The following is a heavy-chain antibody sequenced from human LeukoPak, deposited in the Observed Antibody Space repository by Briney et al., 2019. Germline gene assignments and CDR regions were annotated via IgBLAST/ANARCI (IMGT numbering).Heavy chain of an antibody. CDR2: VYYSGST. CDR3: ASYSGDYGSYYFDY. CDR1: GGSISSSSYY. Sequence: PSETLSLTCTVSGGSISSSSYYWRWIRQPPGKGLEWNGSVYYSGSTYYNPSLKSRVTISVDTSKNQFSLKLSSVTAALTAVYYCASYSGDYGSYYFDYWGQGTLVTVSS. J-gene: IGHJ4*02. D-gene: IGHD4-17*01. V-gene: IGHV4-39*01.